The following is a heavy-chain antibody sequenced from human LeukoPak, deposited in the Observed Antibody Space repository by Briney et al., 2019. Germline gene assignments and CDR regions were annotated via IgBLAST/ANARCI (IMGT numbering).Heavy chain of an antibody. CDR1: GGSITSGYYY. V-gene: IGHV4-61*02. Sequence: PSETLSLTCSVSGGSITSGYYYWSWLRQSPETGLEWLGRMYRTGTTNYNPSLKSRVTMSRDTSKNQFSLNLSSVTAADTAVYYCARDLTGAFDYWGQGTLVTVSA. D-gene: IGHD3-9*01. J-gene: IGHJ4*02. CDR2: MYRTGTT. CDR3: ARDLTGAFDY.